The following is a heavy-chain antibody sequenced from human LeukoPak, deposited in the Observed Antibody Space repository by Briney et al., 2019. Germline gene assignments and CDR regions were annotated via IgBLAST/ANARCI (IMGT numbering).Heavy chain of an antibody. J-gene: IGHJ6*04. Sequence: SETLSLTCAVCGGSFSGYYWSWIRQPPGKGLEWIGEINHSGSTNYNPSLKSRVTISVDTSKNQFSLKLGSVTAADTAVYYCARVGDIVVVPAAMPEDYYYGMDVWGKGTTVTVSS. CDR1: GGSFSGYY. D-gene: IGHD2-2*01. CDR2: INHSGST. CDR3: ARVGDIVVVPAAMPEDYYYGMDV. V-gene: IGHV4-34*01.